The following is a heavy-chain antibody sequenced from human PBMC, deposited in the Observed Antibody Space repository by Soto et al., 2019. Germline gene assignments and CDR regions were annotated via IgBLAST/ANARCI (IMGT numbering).Heavy chain of an antibody. CDR3: ARAAGWFDP. V-gene: IGHV3-11*01. CDR2: ISSSGNTI. Sequence: GGSLRLSCAASGFTFSDYYMSRIRQAPGKGLEWVSYISSSGNTIYYADSVKGRFTISRDNAKNSLYLQMNSLRAEDTAVYYCARAAGWFDPWGQGTLVTVPS. CDR1: GFTFSDYY. J-gene: IGHJ5*02.